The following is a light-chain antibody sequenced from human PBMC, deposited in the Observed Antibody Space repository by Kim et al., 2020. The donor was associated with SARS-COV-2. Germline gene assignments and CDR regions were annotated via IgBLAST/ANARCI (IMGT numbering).Light chain of an antibody. Sequence: DIQLTQSPSSLSASVGDRITITCRAGQSISNYLNWYQQKPGKAPRLLIFAASNLQSGVPSRFNGFGSGTAFTLTITSLQPDDFATYHCHQSYTSPWTFGQGTTVDIK. CDR3: HQSYTSPWT. V-gene: IGKV1-39*01. CDR2: AAS. CDR1: QSISNY. J-gene: IGKJ1*01.